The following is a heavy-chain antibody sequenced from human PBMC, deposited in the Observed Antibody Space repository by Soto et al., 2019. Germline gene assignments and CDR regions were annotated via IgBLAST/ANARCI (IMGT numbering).Heavy chain of an antibody. CDR3: ASAGLGINY. D-gene: IGHD7-27*01. CDR1: GFTFSSYA. V-gene: IGHV3-30-3*01. Sequence: LSLTCAASGFTFSSYAMHWVRQAPGKGLEWVAVISYDGSNKYYADSVKGRFTISRDNSKNTLYLQMNSLRAEDTAVYYCASAGLGINYWGQGTLVTVSS. CDR2: ISYDGSNK. J-gene: IGHJ4*02.